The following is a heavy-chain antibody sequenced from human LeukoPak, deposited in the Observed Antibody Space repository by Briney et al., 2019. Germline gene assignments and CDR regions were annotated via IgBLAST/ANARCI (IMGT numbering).Heavy chain of an antibody. J-gene: IGHJ6*03. CDR1: GGSISSYY. Sequence: PSETLSLTCTVSGGSISSYYWSWIRQPAGKGLEWIGRIYTSGSTNYNPSLKSRVTMSVDTSKNQFSLKLSSVTAADTAVYYCARVTVVPAADNYYYYYMDVWGKGTTVTISS. CDR3: ARVTVVPAADNYYYYYMDV. V-gene: IGHV4-4*07. CDR2: IYTSGST. D-gene: IGHD2-2*01.